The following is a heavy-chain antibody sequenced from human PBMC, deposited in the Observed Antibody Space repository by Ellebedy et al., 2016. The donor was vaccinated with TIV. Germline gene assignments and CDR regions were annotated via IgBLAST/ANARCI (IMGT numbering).Heavy chain of an antibody. CDR3: ARGITMVRDYGMDV. V-gene: IGHV3-21*01. D-gene: IGHD3-10*01. CDR2: ISSSSSYI. J-gene: IGHJ6*02. Sequence: GESLKISXAASGFTFSSYSMNWVRQAPGKGLEWASSISSSSSYIYYADSVKGRFTISRDNAKNSLYLQMNSLRAEDTAVYYCARGITMVRDYGMDVWGQGTTVTVSS. CDR1: GFTFSSYS.